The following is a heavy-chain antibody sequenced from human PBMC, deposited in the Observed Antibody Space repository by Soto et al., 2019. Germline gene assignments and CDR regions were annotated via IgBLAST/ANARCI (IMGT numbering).Heavy chain of an antibody. Sequence: ASETLSLTXTVSGGSISSGDYYWSWIRQPPGKGLEWIGYIYYSGSTYYNPSLKSRVTISVDTSKNQFSLKLSSVTAADTAVYYCARGPPVYYGMDVWGQGTTVTVSS. J-gene: IGHJ6*02. CDR3: ARGPPVYYGMDV. CDR1: GGSISSGDYY. V-gene: IGHV4-30-4*01. CDR2: IYYSGST.